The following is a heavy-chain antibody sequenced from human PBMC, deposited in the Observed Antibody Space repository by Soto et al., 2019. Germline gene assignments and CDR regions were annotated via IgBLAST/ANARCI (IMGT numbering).Heavy chain of an antibody. CDR1: GFTVSSNY. V-gene: IGHV3-66*01. J-gene: IGHJ6*02. Sequence: GGSLRLSCAASGFTVSSNYMSWVRQAPGKGLEWVSVIYSGGSTYYADSVKGRFTISRDNSKNTLYLQMNSLRAEDTAVYYCAREIYDYVWGSYRWRYGMDVWGQGTTVTVSS. D-gene: IGHD3-16*02. CDR3: AREIYDYVWGSYRWRYGMDV. CDR2: IYSGGST.